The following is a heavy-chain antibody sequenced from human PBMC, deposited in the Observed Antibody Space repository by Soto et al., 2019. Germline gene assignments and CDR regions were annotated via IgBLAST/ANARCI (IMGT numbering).Heavy chain of an antibody. Sequence: GASVKVSCKASGYTFTSYGISWVRQAPGQGLEWMGWTSAYNGNTNYAQKLQGRVTMTTDTSTSTAYMELRSLRSDDTAVYYCARVPYCSSTSCYTRNYYYYGMDVWGQGTTVTVSS. CDR1: GYTFTSYG. V-gene: IGHV1-18*04. CDR3: ARVPYCSSTSCYTRNYYYYGMDV. CDR2: TSAYNGNT. J-gene: IGHJ6*02. D-gene: IGHD2-2*02.